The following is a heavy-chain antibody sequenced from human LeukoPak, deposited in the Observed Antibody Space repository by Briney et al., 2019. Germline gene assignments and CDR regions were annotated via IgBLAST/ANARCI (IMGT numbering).Heavy chain of an antibody. CDR1: GGTFSSYA. Sequence: AASVKVSCKASGGTFSSYAISWVRQAPGQGLEWMGGIIPIFGTANYAQKFQGRVTITADESTSTAYMELRSLRSDDTAVYYCARDQAAAGTTCDYWGQGTLVTVSS. D-gene: IGHD6-13*01. CDR3: ARDQAAAGTTCDY. CDR2: IIPIFGTA. J-gene: IGHJ4*02. V-gene: IGHV1-69*13.